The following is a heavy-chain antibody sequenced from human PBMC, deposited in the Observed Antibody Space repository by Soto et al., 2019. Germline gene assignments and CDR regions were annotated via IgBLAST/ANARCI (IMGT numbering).Heavy chain of an antibody. CDR2: ISAGGGST. CDR1: GFTFSTYA. CDR3: AREASSSGWGRCYYYYGMGV. V-gene: IGHV3-23*01. Sequence: EVQLLESGGGLVQPGGSLRLSCAASGFTFSTYAMSWVRQAPGKGLEWVSAISAGGGSTYYADSVNGRFTISRDNSKNTLYLQMSRVRAEDTAVYYCAREASSSGWGRCYYYYGMGVRGQGTTVTVSS. J-gene: IGHJ6*02. D-gene: IGHD6-19*01.